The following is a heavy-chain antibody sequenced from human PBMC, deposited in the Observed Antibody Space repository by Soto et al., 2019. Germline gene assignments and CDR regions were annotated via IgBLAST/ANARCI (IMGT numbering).Heavy chain of an antibody. D-gene: IGHD3-9*01. CDR1: GGSISSGGYY. Sequence: SETLSLTCTVSGGSISSGGYYWSWIHQHPGKGLEWIGYIYYSGSTYYNPSLKSRVTISVDTSKNQFSLKLSSVTAADTAVYYCARAGAYDILTGYYNRSRYFDYWGQGTLVTVSS. CDR3: ARAGAYDILTGYYNRSRYFDY. CDR2: IYYSGST. V-gene: IGHV4-31*03. J-gene: IGHJ4*02.